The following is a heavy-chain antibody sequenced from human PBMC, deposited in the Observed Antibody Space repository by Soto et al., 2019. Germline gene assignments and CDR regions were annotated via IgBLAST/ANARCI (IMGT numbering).Heavy chain of an antibody. V-gene: IGHV3-11*05. D-gene: IGHD3-10*01. J-gene: IGHJ4*02. Sequence: QVQLVESGGGLVKPGGTLRLSCEASGFTFSDYYMSWIRQAPGKGLEWVSYITGSATYPTYADSLRGRFTNSRDNAKNTLFLQHNRPTTEDTAMYYCARELGGVGSWGQGTMVTVSS. CDR2: ITGSATYP. CDR3: ARELGGVGS. CDR1: GFTFSDYY.